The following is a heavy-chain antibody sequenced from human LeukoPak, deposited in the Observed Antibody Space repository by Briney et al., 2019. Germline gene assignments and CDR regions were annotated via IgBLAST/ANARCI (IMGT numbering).Heavy chain of an antibody. CDR1: GFTFSSYG. J-gene: IGHJ5*02. D-gene: IGHD3-9*01. Sequence: GGFLRLSCAASGFTFSSYGMHWVRQAPGKGLEWVAVIWYDGSNKYYADSVKGRFTISRDNSKNTLYLQMNSLRAEDTAVYYCARGKSSDYDILTGKNWFDPWGQGTLVTVSS. CDR3: ARGKSSDYDILTGKNWFDP. CDR2: IWYDGSNK. V-gene: IGHV3-33*01.